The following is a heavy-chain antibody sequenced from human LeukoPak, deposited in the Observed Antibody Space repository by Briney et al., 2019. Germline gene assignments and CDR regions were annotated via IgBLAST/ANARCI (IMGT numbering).Heavy chain of an antibody. CDR2: MNPNSGNT. CDR1: GYTFTSYD. D-gene: IGHD2-2*01. CDR3: SRGGYQLLLFY. V-gene: IGHV1-8*03. J-gene: IGHJ4*02. Sequence: ASVKVSCKASGYTFTSYDINWVRQATGPGLEWMGWMNPNSGNTGYAQKFQGRVTITRNTSISTAYMELSSLRSEDTAVYYCSRGGYQLLLFYWGQGTLVTVSS.